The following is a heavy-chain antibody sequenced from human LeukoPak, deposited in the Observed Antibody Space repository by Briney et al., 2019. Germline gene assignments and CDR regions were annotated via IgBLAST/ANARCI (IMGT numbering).Heavy chain of an antibody. D-gene: IGHD6-25*01. CDR1: GFTISNYN. Sequence: GGSLRLSCAASGFTISNYNMNWVRQAPGKGLEWVPSISPDSNYKYYVDSVKGRFTISRDNAKNSLYLQMNSLRADDTAVYYCARFAAGGSYYYYMDVWGKGTTVTVSS. CDR3: ARFAAGGSYYYYMDV. V-gene: IGHV3-21*01. J-gene: IGHJ6*03. CDR2: ISPDSNYK.